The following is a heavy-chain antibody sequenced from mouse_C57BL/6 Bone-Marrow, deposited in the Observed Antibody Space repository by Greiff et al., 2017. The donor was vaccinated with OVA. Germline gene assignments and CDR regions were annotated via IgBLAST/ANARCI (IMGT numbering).Heavy chain of an antibody. CDR2: ISYDGSN. D-gene: IGHD4-1*01. J-gene: IGHJ2*01. V-gene: IGHV3-6*01. CDR3: ARNWDGFDY. Sequence: EVQLQESGPGLVKPSQSLSLTCSVTGYSITSGYYWNWIRQFPGNKLEWMGYISYDGSNNYNPSLKNRISITRDTSKNQFFLKLNSVTTEDTATYYCARNWDGFDYWGQGTTLTVSS. CDR1: GYSITSGYY.